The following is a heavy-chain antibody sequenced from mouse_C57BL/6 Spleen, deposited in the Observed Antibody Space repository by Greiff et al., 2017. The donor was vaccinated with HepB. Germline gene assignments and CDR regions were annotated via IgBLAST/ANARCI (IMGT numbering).Heavy chain of an antibody. J-gene: IGHJ3*01. CDR2: IDPEDGDT. CDR1: GFNIKDYY. V-gene: IGHV14-1*01. Sequence: EVQLQQSGAELVRPGASVKLSCTASGFNIKDYYMHWVKQRPEQGLEWIGRIDPEDGDTEYAPKFQGKATMTADTSSNTAYLQLSSLTSEDTAVYYCTTWIMTTVVDAWFAYWGQGTLVTVSA. D-gene: IGHD1-1*01. CDR3: TTWIMTTVVDAWFAY.